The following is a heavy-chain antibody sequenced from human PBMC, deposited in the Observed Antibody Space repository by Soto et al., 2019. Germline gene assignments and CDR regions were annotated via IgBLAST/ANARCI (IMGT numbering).Heavy chain of an antibody. CDR2: ISGGGDST. D-gene: IGHD6-19*01. V-gene: IGHV3-23*01. J-gene: IGHJ4*02. CDR1: GFTFNNYA. Sequence: GGSLRLSCAASGFTFNNYAVTWVRQAPGRGLEWVSGISGGGDSTYYADSVKGRFTISRDNSKNMLYLQMNSLRAEDTAVYYCAKDRQWLASFDYWGQGALVTVS. CDR3: AKDRQWLASFDY.